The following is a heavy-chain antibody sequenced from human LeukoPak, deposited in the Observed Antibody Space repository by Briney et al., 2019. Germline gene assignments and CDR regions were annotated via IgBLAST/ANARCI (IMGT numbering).Heavy chain of an antibody. CDR2: ISAYNGNT. CDR1: GYTFTSYG. CDR3: ARLYYYDSSGPPFYYYYYYMDV. D-gene: IGHD3-22*01. J-gene: IGHJ6*03. Sequence: GASVKVSCKASGYTFTSYGISWVRQAPGQGLEWMGWISAYNGNTNYAQKLQGRVTMTTDTSTSTAYMELRSLRSDDTAVYYCARLYYYDSSGPPFYYYYYYMDVWGKGTTVTVSS. V-gene: IGHV1-18*01.